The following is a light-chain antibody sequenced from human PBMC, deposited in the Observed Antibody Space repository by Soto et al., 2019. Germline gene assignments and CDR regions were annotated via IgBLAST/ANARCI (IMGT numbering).Light chain of an antibody. J-gene: IGKJ2*01. CDR1: QSVRDN. V-gene: IGKV3-15*01. CDR3: QHYNFWPHS. CDR2: RAS. Sequence: EILLAQSPCAVALSPSEVATLSCRASQSVRDNLAWYQQKPGQAPRLLIYRASIRATGVPARFSGSGSGTEFTLTISGLQSEDVSIYFCQHYNFWPHSFGQGTKV.